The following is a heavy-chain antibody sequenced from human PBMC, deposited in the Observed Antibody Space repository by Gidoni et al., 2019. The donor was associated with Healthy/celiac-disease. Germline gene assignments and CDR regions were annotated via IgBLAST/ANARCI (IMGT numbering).Heavy chain of an antibody. CDR2: IYHSGST. V-gene: IGHV4-30-2*01. CDR1: GGSISSGGSS. Sequence: QLQLQESGSGLVKPSQTLSLTCAVSGGSISSGGSSWSWIRQPPGKGLEWSGYIYHSGSTYYNPSLKSRVTISVDRSKNQFSLKLSSVTAADTAVYYCARGYCSSTSCYGGPSHFDYWGQGTLVTVSS. J-gene: IGHJ4*02. D-gene: IGHD2-2*01. CDR3: ARGYCSSTSCYGGPSHFDY.